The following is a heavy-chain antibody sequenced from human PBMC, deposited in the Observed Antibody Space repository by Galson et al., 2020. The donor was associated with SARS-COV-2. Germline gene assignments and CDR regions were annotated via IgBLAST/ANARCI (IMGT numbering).Heavy chain of an antibody. CDR3: TRVGDGYNSGFDY. Sequence: SETLSLTGAVYSGSFSGYYWTWIRQPPGKGLEWIGEINHSGSTNYNPSLKSRATISVDTSKNQFSLKLNSVTAADTAVYYCTRVGDGYNSGFDYWGQGILVTVSS. J-gene: IGHJ4*02. CDR1: SGSFSGYY. CDR2: INHSGST. D-gene: IGHD5-12*01. V-gene: IGHV4-34*01.